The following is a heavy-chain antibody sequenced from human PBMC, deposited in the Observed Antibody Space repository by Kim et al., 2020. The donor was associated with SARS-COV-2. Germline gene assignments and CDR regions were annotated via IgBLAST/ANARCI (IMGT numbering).Heavy chain of an antibody. Sequence: GGSLRLSCAASGFTFRSYDMHWVRQITGRGLEWVSFIDTTGDTYYPGSVKGRFTISREDGKNSLYLQMNSLRADDTAVYYCARGTTNYFYGMDVWGQGTTVTVSS. J-gene: IGHJ6*02. CDR1: GFTFRSYD. CDR2: IDTTGDT. D-gene: IGHD1-26*01. CDR3: ARGTTNYFYGMDV. V-gene: IGHV3-13*04.